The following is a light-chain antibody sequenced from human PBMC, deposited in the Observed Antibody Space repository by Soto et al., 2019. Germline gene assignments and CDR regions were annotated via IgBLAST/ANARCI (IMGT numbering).Light chain of an antibody. CDR3: QQSYMDPIT. CDR1: QSISTY. Sequence: DIQMTQSPSSLSASVGNRVTITCRASQSISTYLNWYQKKPGKAPNLLIYDASRLQSGVPSRFSGSGGGTDFTLSISSVQHEDFATYFCQQSYMDPITLGQGTRLEIK. V-gene: IGKV1-39*01. J-gene: IGKJ5*01. CDR2: DAS.